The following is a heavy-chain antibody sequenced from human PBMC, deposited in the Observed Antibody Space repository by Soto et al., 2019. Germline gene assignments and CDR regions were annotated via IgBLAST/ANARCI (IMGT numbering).Heavy chain of an antibody. J-gene: IGHJ5*02. V-gene: IGHV4-31*03. CDR1: GGSISSGGYY. Sequence: TLSLTCTVSGGSISSGGYYWSWIRQHPGKGLEWIGYIYYSGSTYYNPSLKSRVTISVDTSKNQFSLKLSSVTAADTAIYYCAKCGASNTCSPTGFDPWGQGTLVTVSS. CDR2: IYYSGST. D-gene: IGHD2-21*01. CDR3: AKCGASNTCSPTGFDP.